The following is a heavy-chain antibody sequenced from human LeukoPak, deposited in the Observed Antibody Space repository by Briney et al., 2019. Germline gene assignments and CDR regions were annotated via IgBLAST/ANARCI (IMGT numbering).Heavy chain of an antibody. Sequence: ASVKVSCKASGYTFTGYYMHWVRQAPGQGLDWMGWINPKSGGTNYAQKFQGRVTITADKSTSTAYMELSSLRSEDTAVYYCASQTWIQLRGCLDYWGQGTLVTVSS. CDR1: GYTFTGYY. D-gene: IGHD5-18*01. CDR3: ASQTWIQLRGCLDY. CDR2: INPKSGGT. V-gene: IGHV1-2*02. J-gene: IGHJ4*02.